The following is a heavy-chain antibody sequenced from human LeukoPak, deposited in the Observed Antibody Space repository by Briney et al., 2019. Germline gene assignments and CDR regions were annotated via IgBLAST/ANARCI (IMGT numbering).Heavy chain of an antibody. Sequence: ASVKISCKASGGTFSSYAISWVRQAPGQGLEWMGWISAYNGNTNYAQKLQGRVTMTTDTSTSTAYMELRSLRSDDTAVYYCARDWFGYYGSGSGGDWFDPWGQGTLVTVSS. J-gene: IGHJ5*02. CDR2: ISAYNGNT. D-gene: IGHD3-10*01. CDR3: ARDWFGYYGSGSGGDWFDP. CDR1: GGTFSSYA. V-gene: IGHV1-18*01.